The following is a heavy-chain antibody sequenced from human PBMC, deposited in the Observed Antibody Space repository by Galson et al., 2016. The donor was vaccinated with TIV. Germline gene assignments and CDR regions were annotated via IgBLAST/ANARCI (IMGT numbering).Heavy chain of an antibody. J-gene: IGHJ4*02. D-gene: IGHD3-10*01. CDR2: INPIFGTA. Sequence: SVKVSCKASGGIFSNFVISWVRQAPGQGLEWMGSINPIFGTANYAQKFQGRVTITADTSTSTFYMDLSSLRSEDTAIYYCARGRGYSFGSGSSYFESWGRGILVTVSS. CDR3: ARGRGYSFGSGSSYFES. CDR1: GGIFSNFV. V-gene: IGHV1-69*06.